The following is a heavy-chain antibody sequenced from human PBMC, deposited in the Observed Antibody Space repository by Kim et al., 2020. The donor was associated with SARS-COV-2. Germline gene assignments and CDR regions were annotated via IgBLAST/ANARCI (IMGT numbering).Heavy chain of an antibody. V-gene: IGHV4-59*13. CDR2: IHYSGNT. CDR1: GGSISSYY. CDR3: ARLGFNWFDP. J-gene: IGHJ5*02. Sequence: SETLSLTCTVSGGSISSYYWNWIRQPPGKGLEWIGYIHYSGNTNYNPSLKSRVTISVDTSKNQFSLKVTSVTAADTAVYYCARLGFNWFDPWGQGTLATV.